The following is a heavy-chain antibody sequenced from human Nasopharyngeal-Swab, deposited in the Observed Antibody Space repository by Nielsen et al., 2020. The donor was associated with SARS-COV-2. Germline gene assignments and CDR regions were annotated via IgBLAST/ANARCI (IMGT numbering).Heavy chain of an antibody. CDR1: GGSISSSSYY. V-gene: IGHV4-39*01. CDR2: IYYSGST. D-gene: IGHD3-3*01. Sequence: SETLSLTCTVSGGSISSSSYYWGWIRQPPGKGLEWIGSIYYSGSTYYNPSLKSRVTISVDTSKNQFSLKLNSVTAADTAVYYCARYGERITIFGVVIKEAFDIWGQGTMVTVSS. CDR3: ARYGERITIFGVVIKEAFDI. J-gene: IGHJ3*02.